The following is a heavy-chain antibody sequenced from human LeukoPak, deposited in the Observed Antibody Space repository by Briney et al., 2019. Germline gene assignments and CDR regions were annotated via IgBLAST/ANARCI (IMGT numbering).Heavy chain of an antibody. CDR3: ASGYYYGDSFDY. J-gene: IGHJ4*02. CDR1: GFTFHNHW. CDR2: IDSDGSTT. D-gene: IGHD3-10*01. Sequence: GGSLRLSCAASGFTFHNHWMHWVCQVPGKGLAWVARIDSDGSTTNYADSVKGRFTIARDNAKNTLNLLMTSLRPDDTAIYYCASGYYYGDSFDYWGQGALVTVSS. V-gene: IGHV3-74*01.